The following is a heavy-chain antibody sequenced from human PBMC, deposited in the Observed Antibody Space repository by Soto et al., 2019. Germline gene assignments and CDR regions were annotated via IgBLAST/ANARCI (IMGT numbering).Heavy chain of an antibody. Sequence: APVKVSCKASGYTFLTYDISWVRQAPGQGLEWMGWISTKNGHTNYSQNLQGRATMTTDTSTNTAYLELRNLRSDDTAVYFCARDHFPWFDPWGQGTQVTVSS. CDR1: GYTFLTYD. D-gene: IGHD3-3*02. CDR3: ARDHFPWFDP. CDR2: ISTKNGHT. J-gene: IGHJ5*02. V-gene: IGHV1-18*01.